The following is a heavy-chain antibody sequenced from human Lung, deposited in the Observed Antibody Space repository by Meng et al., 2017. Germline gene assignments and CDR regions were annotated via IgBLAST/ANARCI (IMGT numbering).Heavy chain of an antibody. CDR2: ISSSSA. CDR3: ARGRVVVAATPSDY. Sequence: EVQLVESGGGLARPGGSLRLSCAASGFICSSYSMNWVRQAPAKGLEWVSSISSSSAYAESVKGRFTISRDNAKNSLYLQMNSLRAEDTAVYYCARGRVVVAATPSDYWGQGTLVTVSS. CDR1: GFICSSYS. J-gene: IGHJ4*02. D-gene: IGHD2-15*01. V-gene: IGHV3-21*01.